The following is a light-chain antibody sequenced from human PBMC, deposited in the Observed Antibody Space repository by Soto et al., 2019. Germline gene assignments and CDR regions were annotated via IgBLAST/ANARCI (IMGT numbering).Light chain of an antibody. CDR2: GAS. CDR1: RSDRNTY. J-gene: IGKJ2*01. CDR3: QQYGASPPVYA. Sequence: EIVLTQSPGTLSLSPGERATLSCRTSRSDRNTYLAWYQQKPGQAPRLLIYGASSRATGIPDRFSGSGSGTDFTLTISRQEPEDFAVYYCQQYGASPPVYAFGQGTKLEIK. V-gene: IGKV3-20*01.